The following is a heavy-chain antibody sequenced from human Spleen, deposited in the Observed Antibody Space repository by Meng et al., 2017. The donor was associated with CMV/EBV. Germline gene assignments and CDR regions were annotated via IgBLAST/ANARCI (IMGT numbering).Heavy chain of an antibody. Sequence: ASVKVSCKASGYTFTDSFIHWVRQAPGQGLEWMGWINPKSGGTNYAQKFQGRVTMTRDTSISTAYMELGSLRSDDTAVYYCARDPPAAPGHDSFDIWGQGTMVTVSS. J-gene: IGHJ3*02. CDR3: ARDPPAAPGHDSFDI. V-gene: IGHV1-2*02. CDR1: GYTFTDSF. D-gene: IGHD2-2*01. CDR2: INPKSGGT.